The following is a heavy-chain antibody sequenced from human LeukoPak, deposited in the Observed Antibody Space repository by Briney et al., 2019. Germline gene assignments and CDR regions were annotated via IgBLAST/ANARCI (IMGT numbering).Heavy chain of an antibody. CDR2: TSFDGSGH. CDR1: GFTFSRYA. D-gene: IGHD3-16*02. V-gene: IGHV3-30-3*01. CDR3: AGGSLGTHPAFDL. Sequence: GRSLRLSCAASGFTFSRYAMHWVRQAPGKGLEWVALTSFDGSGHYYADFVKGRFTISRDNSKTTLSLQMSSLRAEGTAVYYCAGGSLGTHPAFDLGGRGTVV. J-gene: IGHJ4*02.